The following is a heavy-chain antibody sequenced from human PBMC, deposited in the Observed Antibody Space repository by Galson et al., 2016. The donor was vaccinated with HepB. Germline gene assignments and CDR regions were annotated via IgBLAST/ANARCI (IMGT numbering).Heavy chain of an antibody. D-gene: IGHD6-19*01. J-gene: IGHJ4*02. V-gene: IGHV4-31*03. CDR1: GDSIDSRGYY. CDR2: INYNGDT. Sequence: TLSLTCTVSGDSIDSRGYYWSWIRHHPERGLEWIGYINYNGDTYYNPSLKSRLDISRDASKNQFSLSLKSVTAADTAVYYCARDLGFSGQLDFRGQGALVTVSS. CDR3: ARDLGFSGQLDF.